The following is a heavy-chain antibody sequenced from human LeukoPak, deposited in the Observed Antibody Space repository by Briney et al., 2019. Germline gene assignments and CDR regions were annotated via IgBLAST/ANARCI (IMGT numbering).Heavy chain of an antibody. J-gene: IGHJ4*02. CDR2: INHSGST. D-gene: IGHD4-23*01. CDR3: AREPPGGSLYYFDY. V-gene: IGHV4-34*01. CDR1: GASISSYY. Sequence: NPSETLSLTCTVSGASISSYYWSWIRQPPGKGLEWIGEINHSGSTNYNPSLKSRVTISVDTSKNQFSLKLSSVTAADTAVYYCAREPPGGSLYYFDYWGQGTLVTVSS.